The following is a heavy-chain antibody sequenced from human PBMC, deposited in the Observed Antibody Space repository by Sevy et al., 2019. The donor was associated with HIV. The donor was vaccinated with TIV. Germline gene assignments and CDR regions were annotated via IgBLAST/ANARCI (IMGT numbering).Heavy chain of an antibody. Sequence: GGSLRLSCVTSGFTFSSYAMSWVRQTPGKGLEWVSAIGGSADYTYYADSVKGRFTISRDNSKNTLYLQMNSLRAEDTAVYYCAKDVDTAMVTWFDPWGQGTLVTVSS. CDR3: AKDVDTAMVTWFDP. J-gene: IGHJ5*02. CDR2: IGGSADYT. CDR1: GFTFSSYA. D-gene: IGHD5-18*01. V-gene: IGHV3-23*01.